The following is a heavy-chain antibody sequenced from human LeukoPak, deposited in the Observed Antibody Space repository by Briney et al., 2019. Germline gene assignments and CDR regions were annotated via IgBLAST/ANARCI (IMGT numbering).Heavy chain of an antibody. D-gene: IGHD3-3*01. J-gene: IGHJ4*02. CDR3: ARSLWSGDYYFDY. CDR1: GGPISRGDNS. Sequence: PSETLSLTCAVSGGPISRGDNSWSWLRQPPGKGLEWIGYIYHSGSTYYNPSLKSRVTISVDRSKNQFSLKLSSVTAADTAVYYCARSLWSGDYYFDYWGQGTLVTVSS. CDR2: IYHSGST. V-gene: IGHV4-30-2*01.